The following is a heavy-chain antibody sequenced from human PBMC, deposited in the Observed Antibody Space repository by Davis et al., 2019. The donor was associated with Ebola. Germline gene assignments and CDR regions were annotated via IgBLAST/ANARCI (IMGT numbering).Heavy chain of an antibody. CDR2: INAGNGNT. Sequence: ASVTVSCKASGYTFTSYAMHWVRQAPGQRPEWMGWINAGNGNTKYSQKFQGRVTITRDTSASTAYMELSSLRSEDTAVYYCARGLELLYWFDPWGQGTLVTVSS. V-gene: IGHV1-3*01. J-gene: IGHJ5*02. CDR1: GYTFTSYA. D-gene: IGHD1-7*01. CDR3: ARGLELLYWFDP.